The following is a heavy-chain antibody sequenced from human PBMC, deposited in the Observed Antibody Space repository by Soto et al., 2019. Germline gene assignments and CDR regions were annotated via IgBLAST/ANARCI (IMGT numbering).Heavy chain of an antibody. CDR1: GFTFTSSA. CDR3: AGGGAGSGPFTWELPDH. D-gene: IGHD1-26*01. V-gene: IGHV1-58*02. Sequence: GASVKVSCKASGFTFTSSAMQWVRQARGQRLEWIGWIVVGSGNTNYAQKFQERVTITRDMSTSTAYMELSSLRSEDTAMYFCAGGGAGSGPFTWELPDHWGQGTLVTVSS. CDR2: IVVGSGNT. J-gene: IGHJ4*02.